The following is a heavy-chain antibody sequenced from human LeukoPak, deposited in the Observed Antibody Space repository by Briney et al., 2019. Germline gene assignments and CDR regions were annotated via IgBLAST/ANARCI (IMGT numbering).Heavy chain of an antibody. CDR1: GFTFSSYW. J-gene: IGHJ4*02. D-gene: IGHD5-18*01. Sequence: GGSLRLSCAASGFTFSSYWMSWVRQAPGKGLEWVANIKQDGSEKYYVDPVKGRFTISRDNAKNSLYLQMNSLRAEDTAVYYCARERGYSYGYYFDYWGQGTLVTVSS. CDR3: ARERGYSYGYYFDY. V-gene: IGHV3-7*01. CDR2: IKQDGSEK.